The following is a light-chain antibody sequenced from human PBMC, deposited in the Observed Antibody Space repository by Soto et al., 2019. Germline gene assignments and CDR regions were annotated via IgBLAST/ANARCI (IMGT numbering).Light chain of an antibody. J-gene: IGLJ1*01. Sequence: QSALTQPASVSGSPGQSITISCTGTSSDVGGYNYVSWYQQHPGKAPKIIIYEVTNRPSGVSNRFSGSKSGNTASLTISGLQAADEADYYCSLYTSENTYVFGTGTKVTVL. CDR1: SSDVGGYNY. V-gene: IGLV2-14*01. CDR2: EVT. CDR3: SLYTSENTYV.